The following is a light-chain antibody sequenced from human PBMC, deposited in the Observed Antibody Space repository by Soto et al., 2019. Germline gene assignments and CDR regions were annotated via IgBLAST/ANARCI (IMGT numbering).Light chain of an antibody. CDR1: QSISNH. V-gene: IGKV1-5*03. Sequence: EIQMTQSQSSLSASVEDRVIITCRASQSISNHLNWYQQKPGKAPTLLIYEASILQNGVPSRFSGTESGTEFTLTISSLRPDDFATYYCQQYNDYSAWTFGQGTKVDI. CDR2: EAS. J-gene: IGKJ1*01. CDR3: QQYNDYSAWT.